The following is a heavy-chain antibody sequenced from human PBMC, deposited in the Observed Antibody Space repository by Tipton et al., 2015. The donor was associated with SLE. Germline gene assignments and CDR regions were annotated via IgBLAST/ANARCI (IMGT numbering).Heavy chain of an antibody. V-gene: IGHV4-59*07. J-gene: IGHJ6*03. CDR3: ARGRYSSSSVYYYYYMDV. D-gene: IGHD6-6*01. Sequence: TLSLTCTVSGGSISSYYWSWIRQPPGKGLEWIGYIYYSGSTNYNPSLKSRVTISVDTSKNQFSLKLSSVTAADTAVYYCARGRYSSSSVYYYYYMDVRGKGTTVTVSS. CDR1: GGSISSYY. CDR2: IYYSGST.